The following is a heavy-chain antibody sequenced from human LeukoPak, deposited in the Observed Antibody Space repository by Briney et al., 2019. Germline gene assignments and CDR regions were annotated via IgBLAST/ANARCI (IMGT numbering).Heavy chain of an antibody. V-gene: IGHV1-8*03. CDR2: MNPNSGNK. CDR3: ARGFAVYCSSTSCYQDY. Sequence: ASVKVSCKASGYTFTSYDINWVRQATGQGLEWMGWMNPNSGNKGYAQKFQGRVTITRNTSISTAYMELSSLRSEDTAVYYCARGFAVYCSSTSCYQDYWGQGTLVTVSS. D-gene: IGHD2-2*01. CDR1: GYTFTSYD. J-gene: IGHJ4*02.